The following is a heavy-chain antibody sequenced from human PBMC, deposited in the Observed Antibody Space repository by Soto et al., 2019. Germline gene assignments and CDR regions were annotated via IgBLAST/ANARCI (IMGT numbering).Heavy chain of an antibody. Sequence: RGALLVSCASSVFTFSSYGMHWVRQAPGKGLELVAVISYDGGNEYYADSVNGRFTISRDNFKNTQYLQTNSLRAEDTAVYYCTKDGSSAIPAAHPRSYGMDVWGQGTTVTVSS. CDR1: VFTFSSYG. CDR2: ISYDGGNE. J-gene: IGHJ6*01. D-gene: IGHD2-2*01. CDR3: TKDGSSAIPAAHPRSYGMDV. V-gene: IGHV3-30*18.